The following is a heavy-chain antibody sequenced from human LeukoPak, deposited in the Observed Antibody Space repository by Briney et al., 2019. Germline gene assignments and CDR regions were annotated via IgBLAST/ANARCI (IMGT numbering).Heavy chain of an antibody. CDR3: AILGERAIGWFDP. CDR1: GYTFTGYY. V-gene: IGHV1-2*02. CDR2: INPNSGGI. J-gene: IGHJ5*02. D-gene: IGHD1-26*01. Sequence: ASVKVSCKASGYTFTGYYMHWVRQAPGQGLEWMGWINPNSGGIKYAQKFQGRVTMTRDTSISTAYMELSRLRSDDTAIYYCAILGERAIGWFDPWGQGTLVTVSS.